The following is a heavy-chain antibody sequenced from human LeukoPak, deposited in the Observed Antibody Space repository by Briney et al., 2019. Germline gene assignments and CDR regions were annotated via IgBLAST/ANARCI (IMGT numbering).Heavy chain of an antibody. Sequence: GESLKISCKGSGYSFTSYWIGWVRQMPGKGLEWMGIIYPGDSDTRYSPSFQGQVTTSADKSISTAYLQWSSLKASDTAMYYCARLDDFRSGPGAAPFDYWGQGTLVTVSS. J-gene: IGHJ4*02. CDR2: IYPGDSDT. CDR3: ARLDDFRSGPGAAPFDY. CDR1: GYSFTSYW. V-gene: IGHV5-51*01. D-gene: IGHD3-3*01.